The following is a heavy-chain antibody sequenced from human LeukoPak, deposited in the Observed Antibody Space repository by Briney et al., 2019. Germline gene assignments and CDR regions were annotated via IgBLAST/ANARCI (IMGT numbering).Heavy chain of an antibody. V-gene: IGHV3-23*01. CDR2: ISGSGGST. Sequence: GGSLRLSCAASGFTFSSYAMSWVRQAPGKGLEWVSAISGSGGSTYYADSVKGRFTISRDNSKNTLYLQMNSLRAEDTAVYYCANHGGLYDCGGYWGQGTLVTVSS. CDR3: ANHGGLYDCGGY. D-gene: IGHD2-21*02. CDR1: GFTFSSYA. J-gene: IGHJ4*02.